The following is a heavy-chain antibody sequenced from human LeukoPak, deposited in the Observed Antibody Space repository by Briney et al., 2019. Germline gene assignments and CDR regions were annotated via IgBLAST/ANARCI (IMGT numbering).Heavy chain of an antibody. J-gene: IGHJ1*01. V-gene: IGHV4-61*02. Sequence: SQTPSLTCTVSGGSISSGSYYWSWIRQPAGKGLEWIGRIYTSGSTNYNPSLKSRVTISVDTSKNQFSLKLSSVTAADTAVYYCARVAAGIGFFQHWGQGTLVTVSS. D-gene: IGHD6-13*01. CDR1: GGSISSGSYY. CDR2: IYTSGST. CDR3: ARVAAGIGFFQH.